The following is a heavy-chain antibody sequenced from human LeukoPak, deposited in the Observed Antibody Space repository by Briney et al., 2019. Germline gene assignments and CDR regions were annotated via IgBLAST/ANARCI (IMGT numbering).Heavy chain of an antibody. V-gene: IGHV3-23*01. D-gene: IGHD6-13*01. CDR3: AISSSWYGIFLY. Sequence: GGSLRLSCAASGFTFSSYATSWVRQAPGKGLEWVSAISGSGGSTYYADSVKGRFTISRDNSKNTLYLQMNSLRAEDTAVYYCAISSSWYGIFLYWGQGTLVTVSS. CDR1: GFTFSSYA. J-gene: IGHJ4*02. CDR2: ISGSGGST.